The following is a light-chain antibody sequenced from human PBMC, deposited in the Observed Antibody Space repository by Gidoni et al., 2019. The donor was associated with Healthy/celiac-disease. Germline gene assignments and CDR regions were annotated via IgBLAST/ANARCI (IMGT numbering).Light chain of an antibody. J-gene: IGKJ2*01. CDR1: QSVSSI. CDR2: GAS. CDR3: QQYNNWLT. Sequence: EIVMTQSPATLSVSPGERATLSCRASQSVSSILAWYQQKPGQAPRLLIYGASTRATGIPARFSGSGSGTEFTLTISSLQSEDFAVYYCQQYNNWLTFGQGTKLEIK. V-gene: IGKV3-15*01.